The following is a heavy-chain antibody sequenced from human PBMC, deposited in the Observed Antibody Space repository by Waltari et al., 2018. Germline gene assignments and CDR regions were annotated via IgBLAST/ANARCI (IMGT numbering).Heavy chain of an antibody. D-gene: IGHD6-6*01. CDR1: GGPFRSYA. Sequence: QVQLVQSGAEVKKPGSSVKVSCKASGGPFRSYAIRGGRQAPGQGLEWIGGLIPLLGIANYARKFQGRFTITSDKSTSTAYMELSSLRSEDTAVYYCARDGDSSSSPEYFQHWGQGTLVTVSS. CDR3: ARDGDSSSSPEYFQH. V-gene: IGHV1-69*04. J-gene: IGHJ1*01. CDR2: LIPLLGIA.